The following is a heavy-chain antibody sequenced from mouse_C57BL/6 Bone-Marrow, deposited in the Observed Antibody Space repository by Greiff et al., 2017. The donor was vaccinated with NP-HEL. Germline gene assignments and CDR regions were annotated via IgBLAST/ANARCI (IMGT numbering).Heavy chain of an antibody. Sequence: DVMLVESGGDLVKPGGSLKLSCAASGFTFSSYGMSWVRQTPDKRLEWVATISSGGSYTYYPDSVKGRFTISRDNAKNTLYLQMSSLKSEDTAMYYCARPKMDYWGQGTSVTVSS. CDR3: ARPKMDY. CDR2: ISSGGSYT. V-gene: IGHV5-6*02. J-gene: IGHJ4*01. CDR1: GFTFSSYG.